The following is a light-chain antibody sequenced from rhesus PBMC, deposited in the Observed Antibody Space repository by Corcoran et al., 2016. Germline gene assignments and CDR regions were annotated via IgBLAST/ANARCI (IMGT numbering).Light chain of an antibody. CDR1: QSVSSY. J-gene: IGKJ2*01. V-gene: IGKV3S9*01. CDR3: QQYNNWNS. CDR2: GAS. Sequence: EIVMTQSPATLSLSPGERATLSCRASQSVSSYVAWYQQKPEQAPRLLIYGASSRATGIPERLRGRGSGTDFTLIISSLEPEDVGVYYCQQYNNWNSFGQGTKVEIK.